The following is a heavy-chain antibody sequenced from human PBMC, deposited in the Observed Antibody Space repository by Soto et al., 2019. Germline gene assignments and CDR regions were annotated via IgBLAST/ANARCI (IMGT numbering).Heavy chain of an antibody. CDR1: GGSINNYY. J-gene: IGHJ3*02. CDR2: IYYTGST. Sequence: SETLSLTCSVSGGSINNYYWNWVRQTPGKGLEWIGYIYYTGSTHYNPSLKSRVTVSVDTSKNQFSLRLTSVTAADTAVYFCAREGILLLGAFDIWGQGTVVTVSS. D-gene: IGHD3-9*01. V-gene: IGHV4-59*01. CDR3: AREGILLLGAFDI.